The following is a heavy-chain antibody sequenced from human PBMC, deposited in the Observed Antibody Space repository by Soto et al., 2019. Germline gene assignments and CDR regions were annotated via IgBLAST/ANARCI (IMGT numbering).Heavy chain of an antibody. CDR2: INHSGST. Sequence: LSLTCAVYGGSFSGYYWSWIRQPPGKGLEWIGEINHSGSTNYNPSLKSRVTISVDTSKNQFSLKLSSVTAADTAVYYCARDNYGMDVWGQGTTVTVSS. J-gene: IGHJ6*02. CDR1: GGSFSGYY. V-gene: IGHV4-34*01. CDR3: ARDNYGMDV.